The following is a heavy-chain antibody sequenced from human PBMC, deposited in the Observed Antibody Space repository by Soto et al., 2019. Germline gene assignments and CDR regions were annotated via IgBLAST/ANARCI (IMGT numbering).Heavy chain of an antibody. CDR1: GGSISSSNW. D-gene: IGHD1-20*01. Sequence: SETRSLTCAGSGGSISSSNWWRWGRHPPGRWLVWIGEIYHSGIPNSPPSLKSRVPISVDKSKNQFSLKLSSVTAADTAVYYCARSYTAMCTWFDPWCQGTLVTVSS. V-gene: IGHV4-4*02. CDR3: ARSYTAMCTWFDP. CDR2: IYHSGIP. J-gene: IGHJ5*02.